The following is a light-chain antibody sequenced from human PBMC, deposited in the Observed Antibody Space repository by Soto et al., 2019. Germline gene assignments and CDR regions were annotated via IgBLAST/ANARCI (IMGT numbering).Light chain of an antibody. J-gene: IGLJ2*01. V-gene: IGLV1-40*01. CDR2: GNS. Sequence: QSVLTQPPSVSGAPGQRVTISCTGSSSNIGAGSDVHWYQQLPGTAPKLLIYGNSNRPSGVPDRFSGSKSGTSASLAITGLLAEDEADYYCQSYDSSLSGSVVFGGGTKLTVL. CDR1: SSNIGAGSD. CDR3: QSYDSSLSGSVV.